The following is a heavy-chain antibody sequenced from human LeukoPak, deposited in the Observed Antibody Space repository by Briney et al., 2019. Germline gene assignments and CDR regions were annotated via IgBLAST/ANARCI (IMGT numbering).Heavy chain of an antibody. CDR1: GGSFSGYY. CDR2: INHSGST. Sequence: SETLSLTCAVYGGSFSGYYWSWIRQPPGKGLEWIGEINHSGSTNYNPSLKSRVTISVDTSKNQFSLKLSSVTAADTAVYYCAREVRSHCSSTSCSNWFDPWGQGTLVTVSS. J-gene: IGHJ5*02. CDR3: AREVRSHCSSTSCSNWFDP. D-gene: IGHD2-2*01. V-gene: IGHV4-34*01.